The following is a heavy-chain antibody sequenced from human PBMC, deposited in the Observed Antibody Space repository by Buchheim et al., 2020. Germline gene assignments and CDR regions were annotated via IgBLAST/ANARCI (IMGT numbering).Heavy chain of an antibody. Sequence: QVQLQESGPGLVKPSETLSLTCTVSGGSISSYYWSWIRQPPGKGLEWIGYIYYSGSTNYNPSLKSRVTISVDTSKNQFSLKLSSVTAADTAVYYCARGGTNCSSTSCQGGVAPYGMDVWGQGTT. CDR1: GGSISSYY. J-gene: IGHJ6*02. CDR3: ARGGTNCSSTSCQGGVAPYGMDV. D-gene: IGHD2-2*01. V-gene: IGHV4-59*01. CDR2: IYYSGST.